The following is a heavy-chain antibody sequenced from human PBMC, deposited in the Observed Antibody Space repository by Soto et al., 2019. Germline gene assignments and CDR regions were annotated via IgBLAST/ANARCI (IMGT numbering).Heavy chain of an antibody. J-gene: IGHJ3*02. CDR2: IRQDGNEE. CDR3: AKAEGYSFDI. D-gene: IGHD1-1*01. V-gene: IGHV3-7*01. CDR1: GFTFRSHW. Sequence: EVQLEETGGGLVQPGGSLRLSCAASGFTFRSHWMSWVRQAPGKGLEWVANIRQDGNEEQYLDSVKGRFTLSRDNAKNSLYLLMNGLRVEDTAVYYCAKAEGYSFDIRGQGTMVTVSS.